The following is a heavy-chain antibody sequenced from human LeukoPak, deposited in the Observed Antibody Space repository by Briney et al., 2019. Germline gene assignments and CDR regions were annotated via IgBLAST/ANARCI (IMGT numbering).Heavy chain of an antibody. Sequence: ASVKVSCKASGYTFTGYYMHWVRQAPGQGLEWMGWFNPNSGGTNYAQKFQGRVTMTRDTSISTAYMELSRLRSDDTAVYYCARGDSHHYYDSSGHEYLGGSYWGQGTLVTVSS. CDR3: ARGDSHHYYDSSGHEYLGGSY. J-gene: IGHJ4*02. V-gene: IGHV1-2*02. CDR2: FNPNSGGT. CDR1: GYTFTGYY. D-gene: IGHD3-22*01.